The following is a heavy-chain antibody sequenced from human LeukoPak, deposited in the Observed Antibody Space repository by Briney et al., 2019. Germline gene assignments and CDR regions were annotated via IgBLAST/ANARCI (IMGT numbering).Heavy chain of an antibody. J-gene: IGHJ5*02. CDR2: IDHTGIT. CDR3: ARGGAYYYDSSGWFDP. D-gene: IGHD3-22*01. Sequence: PSETLSLTCTVSDDSITIYYWSWIRQPPGKGLEWIGYIDHTGITNYNPSLKSRVTISVDTSKNQFSLKLSSVTAADTAVYYCARGGAYYYDSSGWFDPWGQGTLVTVSS. V-gene: IGHV4-59*01. CDR1: DDSITIYY.